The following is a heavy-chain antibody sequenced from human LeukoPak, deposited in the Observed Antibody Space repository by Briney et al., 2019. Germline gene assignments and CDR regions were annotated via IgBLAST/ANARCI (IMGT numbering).Heavy chain of an antibody. Sequence: PSETLSLTCTVSGGSISSYYWSWIRQPPGKGLEWIGYIYYSGSTNYNPSLKSRVTISVDTSKNQFSLKLSSVTAADTAVYYCARDPSSIGGSGSVDVWGQGTTVTVSS. CDR1: GGSISSYY. D-gene: IGHD3-10*01. CDR3: ARDPSSIGGSGSVDV. V-gene: IGHV4-59*12. J-gene: IGHJ6*02. CDR2: IYYSGST.